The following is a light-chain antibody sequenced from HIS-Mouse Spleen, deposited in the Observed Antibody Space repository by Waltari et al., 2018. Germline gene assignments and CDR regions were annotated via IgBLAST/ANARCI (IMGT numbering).Light chain of an antibody. CDR2: GAS. V-gene: IGKV3-20*01. J-gene: IGKJ1*01. CDR1: QSVSSSY. CDR3: QQYGSSPQT. Sequence: MGLTQSPGTLSLSPGERATLSCRASQSVSSSYLAWYQQKPGQAPRLLIYGASSRATGIPDRFSGSGSGTDFTLTISRLEPEDFAVYYCQQYGSSPQTFGQGTKVEIK.